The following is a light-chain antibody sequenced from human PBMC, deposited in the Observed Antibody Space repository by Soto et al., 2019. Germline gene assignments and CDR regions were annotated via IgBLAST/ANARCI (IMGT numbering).Light chain of an antibody. J-gene: IGKJ3*01. CDR1: QSISSN. V-gene: IGKV3-15*01. CDR2: GAS. Sequence: EIVMTQSPATLSVSPGERVTLSCRASQSISSNLAWYQQKPGQPPRLLIYGASTRATGIPARFSGSGSGTEFIFTISSLQPEDFAVYYCQHYNNWPFTFGPGSKVDIK. CDR3: QHYNNWPFT.